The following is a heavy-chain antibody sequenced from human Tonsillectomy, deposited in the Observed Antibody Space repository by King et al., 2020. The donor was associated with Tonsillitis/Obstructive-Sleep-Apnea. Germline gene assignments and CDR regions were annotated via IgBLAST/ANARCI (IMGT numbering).Heavy chain of an antibody. CDR3: ARVPPDWSGYYLDY. Sequence: DVQLVESGGGFVQPGGSLRLSCAASGFTFSSNSMNWVRQAPGKGLEWVSYISSGSGTIYYADSVQGRFTISRDNAKNSLYLQMNSLRDEDTAVYYCARVPPDWSGYYLDYWGQGTLVTVSS. V-gene: IGHV3-48*02. D-gene: IGHD3-3*01. J-gene: IGHJ4*02. CDR1: GFTFSSNS. CDR2: ISSGSGTI.